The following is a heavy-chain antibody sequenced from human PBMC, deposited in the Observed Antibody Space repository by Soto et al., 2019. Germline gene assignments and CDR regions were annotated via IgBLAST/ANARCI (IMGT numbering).Heavy chain of an antibody. CDR2: IYYSGST. V-gene: IGHV4-59*01. CDR1: GGSISSYY. J-gene: IGHJ6*02. D-gene: IGHD2-15*01. Sequence: QVQLQESGPGLVKPSETLSLTCTVSGGSISSYYWSWIRQPPGKGLEWIGYIYYSGSTNYNPSLKRRVTISVDTSKNQFSLKLSSVTAADTAVYYCARNAPLGQNCSGGSCYSYYYGMDVWGQGTTVTVSS. CDR3: ARNAPLGQNCSGGSCYSYYYGMDV.